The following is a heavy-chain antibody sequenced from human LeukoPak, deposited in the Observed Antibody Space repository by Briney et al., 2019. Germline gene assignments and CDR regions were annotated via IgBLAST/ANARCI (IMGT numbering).Heavy chain of an antibody. CDR3: ARDWSVVESGYYYYYMDV. CDR1: GFTFSTYS. D-gene: IGHD2-15*01. J-gene: IGHJ6*03. CDR2: ISSSSTYI. Sequence: PGGSLRLSCAASGFTFSTYSMNWVRQAPGKGLEWVSSISSSSTYIYYADSVKGRFTISRDNSKNTLYLQMNSLRAEDTAVYYCARDWSVVESGYYYYYMDVWGKGTTVTVSS. V-gene: IGHV3-21*01.